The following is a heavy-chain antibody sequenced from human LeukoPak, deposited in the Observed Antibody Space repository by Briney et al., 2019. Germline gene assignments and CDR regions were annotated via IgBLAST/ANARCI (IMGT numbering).Heavy chain of an antibody. Sequence: LSGGSLRLSCAASGFSFSDSWMSWVRQAPGKGPEWVANIKPDGTEEPYVDSVKGRFTVSRDNARNSLFLQMNSLRVEDTALYYCATYTNWVAGDVYGQGSTGSVSS. D-gene: IGHD7-27*01. CDR3: ATYTNWVAGDV. CDR1: GFSFSDSW. CDR2: IKPDGTEE. V-gene: IGHV3-7*01. J-gene: IGHJ6*02.